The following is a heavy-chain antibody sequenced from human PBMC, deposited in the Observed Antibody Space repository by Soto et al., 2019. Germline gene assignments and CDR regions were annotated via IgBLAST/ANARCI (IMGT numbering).Heavy chain of an antibody. CDR2: IYYSGST. CDR1: GGSISSSSYY. J-gene: IGHJ4*02. V-gene: IGHV4-39*01. D-gene: IGHD3-22*01. Sequence: SETLSLTCTVSGGSISSSSYYWGWIRQPPGKGLEWIGSIYYSGSTYYNPSLKSRVTISVDTSKNQFSLKLSSVTAADTAVYYCARRNLYDSSGYLYFDYWGQGTLVTVSS. CDR3: ARRNLYDSSGYLYFDY.